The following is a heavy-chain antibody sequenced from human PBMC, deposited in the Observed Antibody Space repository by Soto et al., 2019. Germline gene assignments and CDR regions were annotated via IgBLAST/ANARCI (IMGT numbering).Heavy chain of an antibody. CDR2: IYYSGST. D-gene: IGHD2-2*01. CDR3: AAVVVPAAIEPFDP. Sequence: QVQLQESGPGLVKPSETLSLTCTVSGGSISSYYWSWIRQPPGKGLEWIGYIYYSGSTNYNPSLKSRVTISVDTSKNQFSLKLSSVTAADTAVYYCAAVVVPAAIEPFDPWGQGTLVTVSS. V-gene: IGHV4-59*01. CDR1: GGSISSYY. J-gene: IGHJ5*02.